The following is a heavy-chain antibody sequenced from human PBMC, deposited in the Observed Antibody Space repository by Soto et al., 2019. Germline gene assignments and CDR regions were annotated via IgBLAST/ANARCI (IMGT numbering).Heavy chain of an antibody. CDR1: GGSISSSSYY. V-gene: IGHV4-39*01. Sequence: SETLSLTCTVSGGSISSSSYYWGWIRQPPGKGLEWIGGIYYSGSTYYNPSLKSRVTISVDTSKNQFSLKLSSVTAADTAVYYCARQSSIADYYGMDVWGQGTTVTVS. D-gene: IGHD6-13*01. CDR2: IYYSGST. CDR3: ARQSSIADYYGMDV. J-gene: IGHJ6*02.